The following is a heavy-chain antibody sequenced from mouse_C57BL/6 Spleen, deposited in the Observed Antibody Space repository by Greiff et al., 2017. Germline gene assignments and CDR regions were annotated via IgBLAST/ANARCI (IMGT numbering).Heavy chain of an antibody. CDR3: AKTGPYGSSSWYFDV. Sequence: VQLQQPGAELVKPGASVKLSCKASGYTFTSYWMHWVKQRPGQGLEWIGDIYPGSGSTNYNEKFKSKATLTVDTSSSTAYMQLSSLTSEDSAVYYCAKTGPYGSSSWYFDVWGTGTTVTVSS. D-gene: IGHD1-1*01. V-gene: IGHV1-55*01. CDR2: IYPGSGST. J-gene: IGHJ1*03. CDR1: GYTFTSYW.